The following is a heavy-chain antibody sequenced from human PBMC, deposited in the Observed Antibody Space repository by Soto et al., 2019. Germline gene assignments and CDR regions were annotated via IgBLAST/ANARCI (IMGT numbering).Heavy chain of an antibody. CDR1: GGSISSYY. D-gene: IGHD3-22*01. V-gene: IGHV4-59*01. J-gene: IGHJ5*02. CDR2: IYYSGST. CDR3: ARDAYDSSGYYYDYNWFDP. Sequence: SETLSLTCTVSGGSISSYYWTWIRKPTGKGLEWIGYIYYSGSTNYNPSLKSRVTIAVDTSKNQFSLKLSSVTAADTAVYYCARDAYDSSGYYYDYNWFDPWGQGTLVSVSS.